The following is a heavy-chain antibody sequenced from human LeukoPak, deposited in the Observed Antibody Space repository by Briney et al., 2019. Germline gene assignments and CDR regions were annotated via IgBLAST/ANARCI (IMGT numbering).Heavy chain of an antibody. D-gene: IGHD3-16*01. V-gene: IGHV3-53*01. CDR3: ARAGSRGGGGGGGPYYGMDV. CDR1: GFTVSSNY. CDR2: IYSGGST. Sequence: GGSLTLSCAASGFTVSSNYMSWVRQAPGKGLEWVSVIYSGGSTYYADSVKGRFTISRDNSKNKLYLQMNSLRAEDTAVYYCARAGSRGGGGGGGPYYGMDVWGKGTTVTVPS. J-gene: IGHJ6*04.